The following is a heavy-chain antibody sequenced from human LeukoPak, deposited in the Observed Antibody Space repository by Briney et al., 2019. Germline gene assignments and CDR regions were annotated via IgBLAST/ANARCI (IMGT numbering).Heavy chain of an antibody. Sequence: ASVKVSCKASGYTFTGYYMHWVRQAPGQGLEWMGRSNPNSGGSNYAQKFRGRVTMTRDTSISTAYMELSRLTSDDTAVYYCARQEDGFDYWGHGTLVTVSS. V-gene: IGHV1-2*06. CDR2: SNPNSGGS. J-gene: IGHJ4*01. CDR1: GYTFTGYY. CDR3: ARQEDGFDY.